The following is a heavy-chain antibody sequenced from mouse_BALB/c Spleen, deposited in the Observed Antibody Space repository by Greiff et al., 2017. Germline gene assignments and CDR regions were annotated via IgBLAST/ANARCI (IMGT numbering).Heavy chain of an antibody. Sequence: QVQLQQPGAELVKPGAPVKLSCKASGYTFTSYWMNWVKQRPGRGLEWIGRIDPSDSETHYNQKFKDKATLTVDKSSSTAYIQLSSLTSEDSAVYYCARDYGYPYAMDYWGQGTSVTVSS. CDR3: ARDYGYPYAMDY. CDR1: GYTFTSYW. D-gene: IGHD2-2*01. J-gene: IGHJ4*01. CDR2: IDPSDSET. V-gene: IGHV1-69*02.